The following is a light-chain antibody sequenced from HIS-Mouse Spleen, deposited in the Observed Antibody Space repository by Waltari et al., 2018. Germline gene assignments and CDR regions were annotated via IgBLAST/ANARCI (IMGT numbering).Light chain of an antibody. Sequence: QSALTQPPSASGSPGQSVTISCTGTSSDVGGYNYVSWYQRHPGKAPKLVIYEVSKRPSGVPDRFSGSKSGNTASLAVSGLQAEDEADYYCSTYAGSNNLGVFGGGTKLTVL. CDR1: SSDVGGYNY. CDR3: STYAGSNNLGV. V-gene: IGLV2-8*01. CDR2: EVS. J-gene: IGLJ2*01.